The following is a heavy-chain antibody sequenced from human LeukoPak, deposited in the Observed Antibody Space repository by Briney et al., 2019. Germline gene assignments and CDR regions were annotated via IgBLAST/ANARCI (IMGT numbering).Heavy chain of an antibody. D-gene: IGHD3-10*01. J-gene: IGHJ3*02. CDR3: ARGSDHDAFDI. V-gene: IGHV1-2*02. Sequence: VASVKVSCKPSRYTVTGYYMHWVRQSPGQRLEWMRWINPNSGGTNYAQKFQGSVTMTRDTSISTAYMELSRLRSDDTAVYYCARGSDHDAFDIWGQGTMVTVSS. CDR2: INPNSGGT. CDR1: RYTVTGYY.